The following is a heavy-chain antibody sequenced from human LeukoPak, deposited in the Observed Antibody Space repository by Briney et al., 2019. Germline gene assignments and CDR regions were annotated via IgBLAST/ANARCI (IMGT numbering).Heavy chain of an antibody. Sequence: GGSLRLSCAASGFTFSSYEMNWVRQAPGKGLEWVSSISSSSSYIYYADSVKGRFNISRDNAKNSLYLRMNSLRAEDTAVYYCARFPGSSWYLPFDYWGQGTLVTVSS. J-gene: IGHJ4*02. D-gene: IGHD6-13*01. V-gene: IGHV3-21*01. CDR2: ISSSSSYI. CDR3: ARFPGSSWYLPFDY. CDR1: GFTFSSYE.